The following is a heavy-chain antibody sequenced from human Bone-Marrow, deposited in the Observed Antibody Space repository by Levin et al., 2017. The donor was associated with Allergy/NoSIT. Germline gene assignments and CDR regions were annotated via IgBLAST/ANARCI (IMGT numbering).Heavy chain of an antibody. J-gene: IGHJ4*02. Sequence: QSGGSLRLSCAASGFTFSGYGMHWVRQAPGKGLEWVAVISYDGSKKYFADSVQGRFTISRDNSKNTLYLQMNSLRPEDTAVYYCAKDVSATVLTPSGVDYWGRGTLVTVSS. CDR3: AKDVSATVLTPSGVDY. D-gene: IGHD4-23*01. CDR2: ISYDGSKK. V-gene: IGHV3-30*18. CDR1: GFTFSGYG.